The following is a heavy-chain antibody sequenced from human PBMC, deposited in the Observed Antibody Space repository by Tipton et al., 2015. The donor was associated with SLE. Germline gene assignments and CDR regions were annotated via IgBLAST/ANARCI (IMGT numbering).Heavy chain of an antibody. J-gene: IGHJ3*02. CDR1: GGSFSGYY. CDR2: INHSGST. V-gene: IGHV4-34*01. CDR3: VRDPSMREAFDI. D-gene: IGHD2/OR15-2a*01. Sequence: TLSLTCAVYGGSFSGYYWSWIRQPPGKGLEWIGEINHSGSTNYNPSLKSRVTISVDTSKNQFSLKLSSVTAADTAVYYCVRDPSMREAFDIWGQGTMVTVSS.